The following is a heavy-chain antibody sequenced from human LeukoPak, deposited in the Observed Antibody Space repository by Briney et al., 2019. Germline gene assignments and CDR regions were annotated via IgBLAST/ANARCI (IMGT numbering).Heavy chain of an antibody. J-gene: IGHJ6*03. Sequence: ASVKVSCKASGYTFNNHDINWVRQAPGRGLEWMGWINTYSANTNYAQEFQDRVIMTTDTSTSTAYMELRSLRSDDTAVYYCAREGGIARPPYLYYYIDVWGRGTTVTVSS. CDR2: INTYSANT. V-gene: IGHV1-18*01. CDR1: GYTFNNHD. CDR3: AREGGIARPPYLYYYIDV. D-gene: IGHD6-6*01.